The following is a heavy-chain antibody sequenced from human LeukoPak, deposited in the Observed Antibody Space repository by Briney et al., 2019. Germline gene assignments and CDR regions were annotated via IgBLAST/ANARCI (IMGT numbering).Heavy chain of an antibody. J-gene: IGHJ6*02. CDR3: AGYSSSWTHHHYYXGMDX. V-gene: IGHV4-59*01. Sequence: LTCXXSGGSISSYXXSWIRQPPGKGLEWIGYXYYSGSTNYNPSLKSRVTISVDTSKNQFSLKLSSVTAEDTGVYYCAGYSSSWTHHHYYXGMDXXG. CDR1: GGSISSYX. CDR2: XYYSGST. D-gene: IGHD6-13*01.